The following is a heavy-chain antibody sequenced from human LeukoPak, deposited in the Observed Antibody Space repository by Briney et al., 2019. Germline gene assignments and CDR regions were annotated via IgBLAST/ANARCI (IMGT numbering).Heavy chain of an antibody. CDR3: ARVVAISSSGWYDTFDY. J-gene: IGHJ4*02. V-gene: IGHV3-64*02. CDR2: ISTNGDRT. CDR1: GFTFSNSA. Sequence: GGSLRLSCAASGFTFSNSAMYWVRQAPGKGLEFVSVISTNGDRTYYADSVKGRFTISRDNSKNTLYLQMGSLRADDMAVYYCARVVAISSSGWYDTFDYWGQGALVTVSS. D-gene: IGHD6-19*01.